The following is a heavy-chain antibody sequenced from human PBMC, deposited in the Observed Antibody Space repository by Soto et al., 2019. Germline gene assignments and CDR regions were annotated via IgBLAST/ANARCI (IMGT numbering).Heavy chain of an antibody. D-gene: IGHD3-22*01. Sequence: PGGSPRLSCAASGFSSNEDWMSWVRQAPGKGLEWVGRIKRSIDGATTDYAPPVNGRFTVSRDDSKNTLYLQMNSLKTEDSAMYFCVKANYYDTTGPDQGVFDVWGQGIMVTVSS. CDR1: GFSSNEDW. CDR3: VKANYYDTTGPDQGVFDV. J-gene: IGHJ3*01. CDR2: IKRSIDGATT. V-gene: IGHV3-15*01.